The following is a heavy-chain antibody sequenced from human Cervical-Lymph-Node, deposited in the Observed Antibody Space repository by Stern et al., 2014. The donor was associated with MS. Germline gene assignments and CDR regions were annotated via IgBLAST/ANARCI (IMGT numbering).Heavy chain of an antibody. V-gene: IGHV5-51*03. CDR1: GYIFTDYW. J-gene: IGHJ4*02. CDR3: ARAYCVGDCYLGY. D-gene: IGHD2-21*02. Sequence: VQLVESGAEVKKPGESLKISCKGSGYIFTDYWIGWVRQMPGKGLEWMGVIYPGDSNIRYSPSFQGQVTISAHKSLSTAYLQWSSLKASDAAMYYCARAYCVGDCYLGYWGQGTLVTVSS. CDR2: IYPGDSNI.